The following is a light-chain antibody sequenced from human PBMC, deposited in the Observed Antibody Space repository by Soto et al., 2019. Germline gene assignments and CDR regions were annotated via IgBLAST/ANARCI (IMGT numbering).Light chain of an antibody. Sequence: QAVVTQPPSVSAAPGQKVTISCSGSNSNIGKNYVSWYQQLPGTAPRLLIYDNDKRPSGIPDRFSGFKSGASATLGITGLQTGDEADYYCATWDSSLSTGVFGGGTKLTVL. V-gene: IGLV1-51*01. CDR3: ATWDSSLSTGV. J-gene: IGLJ2*01. CDR2: DND. CDR1: NSNIGKNY.